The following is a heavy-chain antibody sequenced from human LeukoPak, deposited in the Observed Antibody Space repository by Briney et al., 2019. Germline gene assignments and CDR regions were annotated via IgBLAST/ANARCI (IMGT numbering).Heavy chain of an antibody. V-gene: IGHV3-21*01. CDR3: AAQGWELFDY. J-gene: IGHJ4*02. D-gene: IGHD1-26*01. CDR2: ISSSSSYI. Sequence: GGSLRLSCAASGFTFSSYSMNWARQAPGKGLEWVSSISSSSSYIYYADSVKGRFTISRDSAKNSPYLQMNSLRAEDTAVYYCAAQGWELFDYWGQGTLVTVSS. CDR1: GFTFSSYS.